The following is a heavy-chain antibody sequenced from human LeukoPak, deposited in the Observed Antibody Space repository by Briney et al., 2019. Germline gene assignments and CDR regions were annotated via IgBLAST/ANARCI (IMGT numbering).Heavy chain of an antibody. CDR3: AKGRGVTIFGVVSDI. V-gene: IGHV3-30*02. CDR1: GFTFSSYD. Sequence: GGSLRLSCAASGFTFSSYDMHWVRQAPGKGLEWVAFIRYDGSNKYYADSVKGRFTISRDNSKNTLYLQMNSLRAEDTAVYYCAKGRGVTIFGVVSDIWGQGTMVTVSS. J-gene: IGHJ3*02. CDR2: IRYDGSNK. D-gene: IGHD3-3*01.